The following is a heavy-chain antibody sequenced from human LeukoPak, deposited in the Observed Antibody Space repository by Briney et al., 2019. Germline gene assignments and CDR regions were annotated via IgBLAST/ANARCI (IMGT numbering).Heavy chain of an antibody. CDR1: GGPFSGYS. V-gene: IGHV4-34*01. J-gene: IGHJ4*02. D-gene: IGHD2-2*01. Sequence: PSETLSLTCAVHGGPFSGYSWNWIRQPPGMGLEWIGEVNHSGSTNYNPSLKSRVTISVDTAKNQFSLKLSSVTAADTSVYYCARGSCSSTSCYSAPLDYWGQGTLVTVSS. CDR3: ARGSCSSTSCYSAPLDY. CDR2: VNHSGST.